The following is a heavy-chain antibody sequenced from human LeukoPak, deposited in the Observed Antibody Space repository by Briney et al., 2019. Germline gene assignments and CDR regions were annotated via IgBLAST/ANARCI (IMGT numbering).Heavy chain of an antibody. CDR1: GGSISSYY. V-gene: IGHV4-4*07. CDR3: AREDFDWLSSYYFDY. J-gene: IGHJ4*02. Sequence: SETLSLTCTVSGGSISSYYWSWIRQPAGKGLEWIGRIYTSGSTNYNPSLKSRVTMSVDTSKNQFSLKLSSVTAADTAVYYCAREDFDWLSSYYFDYWGQGTLVTVSS. CDR2: IYTSGST. D-gene: IGHD3-9*01.